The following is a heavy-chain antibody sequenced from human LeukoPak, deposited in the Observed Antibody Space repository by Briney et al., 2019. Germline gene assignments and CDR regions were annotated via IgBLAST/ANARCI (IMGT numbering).Heavy chain of an antibody. CDR1: GFTFSSYS. CDR3: ARDWFHYSGYELIPFDY. Sequence: GGSLRLSCAASGFTFSSYSMNWIRQPPGKGLEWVSSISSSSSYIYYADSVKGRFTISRDNAKNSLYLQMNSLRAEDTAVYYCARDWFHYSGYELIPFDYWGQGTLVTVSS. J-gene: IGHJ4*02. D-gene: IGHD5-12*01. CDR2: ISSSSSYI. V-gene: IGHV3-21*01.